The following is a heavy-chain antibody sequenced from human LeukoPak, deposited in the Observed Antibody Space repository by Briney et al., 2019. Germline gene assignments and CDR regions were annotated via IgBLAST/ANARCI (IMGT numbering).Heavy chain of an antibody. CDR2: IIPIFGTA. CDR1: GGTFSSYA. D-gene: IGHD2-2*02. V-gene: IGHV1-69*01. Sequence: SVKVSCKASGGTFSSYAISWVRQAPGQGLEWMGGIIPIFGTANYAQKFQGRVTITADESTSTAYMELSSLRSEDTAVYYCARASRNPIVVVPAAIDWFDPWGQGTLVTVSS. CDR3: ARASRNPIVVVPAAIDWFDP. J-gene: IGHJ5*02.